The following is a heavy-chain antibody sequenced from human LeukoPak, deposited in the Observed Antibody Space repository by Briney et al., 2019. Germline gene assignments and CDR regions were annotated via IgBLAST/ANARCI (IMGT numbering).Heavy chain of an antibody. D-gene: IGHD4-17*01. CDR3: AREAHDCGDVENWFDP. Sequence: GASVKVSCKASGGTFSSYAISWVRQAPGQGLEWMGGIIPIFGTANYAQKFQGRVTITADESTSTAYMELSSLRSEDTAVYYCAREAHDCGDVENWFDPWGQGTLVTVSS. CDR1: GGTFSSYA. J-gene: IGHJ5*02. CDR2: IIPIFGTA. V-gene: IGHV1-69*13.